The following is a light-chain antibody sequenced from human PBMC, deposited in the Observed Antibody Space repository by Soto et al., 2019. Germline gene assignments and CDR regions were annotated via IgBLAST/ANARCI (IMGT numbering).Light chain of an antibody. Sequence: IQMTQSPSSLSASVGDRVTITCRASQSIANYLNWYQQKPLKAPKLLIYAASSLQSGVPSRFSGSGFGTYFTLTISSLQPEDFATYFCQQNYSPPPITFGQGTRLEIK. CDR3: QQNYSPPPIT. CDR1: QSIANY. V-gene: IGKV1-39*01. J-gene: IGKJ5*01. CDR2: AAS.